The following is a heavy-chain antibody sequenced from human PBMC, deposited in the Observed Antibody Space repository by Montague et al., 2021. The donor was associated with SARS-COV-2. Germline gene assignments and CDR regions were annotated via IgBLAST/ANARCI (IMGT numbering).Heavy chain of an antibody. CDR3: VRDQGRSNWNYPDY. V-gene: IGHV4-4*07. D-gene: IGHD1-20*01. CDR2: IYNSGST. CDR1: GGSFSGYY. J-gene: IGHJ4*02. Sequence: SETLSLTCAVYGGSFSGYYWSWFRQSSGKGLEWIGRIYNSGSTSXNPSLKSRVTMSVDTSKNQFSLKLSSVTAADTAVYYCVRDQGRSNWNYPDYWGQGTLVTVSS.